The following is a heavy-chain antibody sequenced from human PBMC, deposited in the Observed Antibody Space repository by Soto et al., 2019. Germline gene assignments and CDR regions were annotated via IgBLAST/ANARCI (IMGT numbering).Heavy chain of an antibody. V-gene: IGHV1-18*01. CDR3: ARDLQDIVVVPAAGGFDP. J-gene: IGHJ5*02. Sequence: SGYNFTSYGISWVRQAPGRGLEWMGWLSAYNGNTNYAQKLQGRVTMTTDTSTSTAYMELRSLRSDDTAVYYCARDLQDIVVVPAAGGFDPWGQGTLVTSPQ. CDR2: LSAYNGNT. CDR1: GYNFTSYG. D-gene: IGHD2-2*01.